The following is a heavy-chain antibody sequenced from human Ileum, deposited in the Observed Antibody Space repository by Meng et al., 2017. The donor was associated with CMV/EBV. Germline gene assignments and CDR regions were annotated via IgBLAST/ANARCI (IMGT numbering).Heavy chain of an antibody. CDR2: IWYDGSNK. CDR1: GFTFSSYG. CDR3: AKEGSGWNFDY. Sequence: SCAASGFTFSSYGMHWVRQAPGKGLEWVAVIWYDGSNKYYADSVKGRFTISRDNSKNTLYLQMNSLRAEDTAVYYCAKEGSGWNFDYWGQGTLVTVSS. V-gene: IGHV3-33*06. D-gene: IGHD6-19*01. J-gene: IGHJ4*02.